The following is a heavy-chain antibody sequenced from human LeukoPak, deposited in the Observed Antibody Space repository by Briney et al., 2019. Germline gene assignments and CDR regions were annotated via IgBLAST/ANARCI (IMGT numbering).Heavy chain of an antibody. CDR1: GYTFSSYG. V-gene: IGHV1-18*01. CDR3: TRVLGYVVHSPHKYYFYYMDL. CDR2: ISAYNGNT. D-gene: IGHD3-10*02. J-gene: IGHJ6*03. Sequence: ASVKVSCKASGYTFSSYGISWVRQAPGQGLEWMGRISAYNGNTNYAQKLQGRVTMTTDTSTSTAYMELRNLRSDDTAVYYCTRVLGYVVHSPHKYYFYYMDLWPQGTTVTVSS.